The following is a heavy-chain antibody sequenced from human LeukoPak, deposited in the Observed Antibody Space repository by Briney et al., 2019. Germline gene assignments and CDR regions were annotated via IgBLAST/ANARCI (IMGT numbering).Heavy chain of an antibody. Sequence: PSETLSLPCTVSGYSISSGYYWGWIRQPPGKGLEWIGIICHSGSTYYNPSLKSRVTISVDTSKNQFSLKLSSVTAADTAVYYCAREHKGIYGGNPLFFDYWGQGTLVTVSS. CDR2: ICHSGST. J-gene: IGHJ4*02. D-gene: IGHD4-23*01. CDR1: GYSISSGYY. CDR3: AREHKGIYGGNPLFFDY. V-gene: IGHV4-38-2*02.